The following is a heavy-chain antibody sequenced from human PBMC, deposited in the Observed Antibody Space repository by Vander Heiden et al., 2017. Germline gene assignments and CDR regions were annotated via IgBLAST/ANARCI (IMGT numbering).Heavy chain of an antibody. CDR2: IWYDGSNK. CDR1: GFTFRRYG. J-gene: IGHJ3*02. D-gene: IGHD3-10*01. V-gene: IGHV3-33*01. Sequence: QVQLVESGGGVVQPGRALRRSCAACGFTFRRYGMHWVRQAPGKGLEWVAVIWYDGSNKYYADSVKGRFTISRDNSKNTLYLQMNSLRAEDTAVYYCARDRVFTMVRGVIGAFDIWGQGTMVTVSS. CDR3: ARDRVFTMVRGVIGAFDI.